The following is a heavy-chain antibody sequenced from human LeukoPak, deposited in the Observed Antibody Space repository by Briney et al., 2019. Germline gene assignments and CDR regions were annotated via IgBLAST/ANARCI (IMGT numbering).Heavy chain of an antibody. V-gene: IGHV4-59*01. CDR2: IYYSGST. Sequence: SETLSLTCTVSGGSISSYYWSWIRQPPGKGLEWIGYIYYSGSTNYNPSLKSRVTISVDTSKNQFSLKLSSVTAADTAVYYCARHSVTLVPDYWGQGTLVTVSS. D-gene: IGHD6-13*01. CDR3: ARHSVTLVPDY. J-gene: IGHJ4*02. CDR1: GGSISSYY.